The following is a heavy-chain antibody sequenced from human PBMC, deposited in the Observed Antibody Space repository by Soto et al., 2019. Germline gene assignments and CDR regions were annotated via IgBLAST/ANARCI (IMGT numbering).Heavy chain of an antibody. D-gene: IGHD5-12*01. CDR3: ARGRLRSKPPPLAPFDS. CDR1: GFSLSGYG. CDR2: ISSSGSTI. J-gene: IGHJ4*02. V-gene: IGHV3-48*04. Sequence: GGSLRLSCEVSGFSLSGYGIHWVRQAPGKGLEWVSYISSSGSTIYYADSVKGRFTISRDNAKNSLYLQMNSLRAEDTAVYYCARGRLRSKPPPLAPFDSWGQGTLVTISS.